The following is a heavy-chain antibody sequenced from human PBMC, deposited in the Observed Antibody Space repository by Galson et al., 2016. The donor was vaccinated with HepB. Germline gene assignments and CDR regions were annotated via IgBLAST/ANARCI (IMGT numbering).Heavy chain of an antibody. CDR3: AKDRYIHSWDPKYYHYGMDV. CDR1: GFTFSDYA. J-gene: IGHJ6*02. CDR2: ISGSGSSA. V-gene: IGHV3-23*01. Sequence: SLRLSCAASGFTFSDYAMSWVRQPPGKGLEWVSTISGSGSSAYYADSVKGRFTISRDNSKNTLYLLVNSLRAEDTAVYYCAKDRYIHSWDPKYYHYGMDVWGQGTTVTVSS. D-gene: IGHD6-13*01.